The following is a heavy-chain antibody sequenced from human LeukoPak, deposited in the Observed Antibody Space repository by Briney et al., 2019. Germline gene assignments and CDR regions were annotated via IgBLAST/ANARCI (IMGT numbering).Heavy chain of an antibody. D-gene: IGHD4-17*01. CDR2: IYYSGST. Sequence: SETLSLTCTVSGGSISSSSYYWSWIRQPPGKGLEWIGYIYYSGSTNYNPSLKSRVTISVDTSKNQFSLKLSSVTAADTAVYYSAGTTVTIFDYWGQGTLVTVSS. V-gene: IGHV4-61*01. CDR1: GGSISSSSYY. CDR3: AGTTVTIFDY. J-gene: IGHJ4*02.